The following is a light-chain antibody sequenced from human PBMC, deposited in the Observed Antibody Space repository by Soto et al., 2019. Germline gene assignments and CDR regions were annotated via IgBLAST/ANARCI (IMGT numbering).Light chain of an antibody. Sequence: EIVMTQSPATLSVSPGERATLSCRAIQSVSSNLAWYQQKPGQAPRLLIYGASTRATGIPARFSGSGSGTDFTLTINGLEPEDSAVYYCQQRGNWPPTWTFGQGTKVDIK. CDR2: GAS. CDR3: QQRGNWPPTWT. CDR1: QSVSSN. V-gene: IGKV3-15*01. J-gene: IGKJ1*01.